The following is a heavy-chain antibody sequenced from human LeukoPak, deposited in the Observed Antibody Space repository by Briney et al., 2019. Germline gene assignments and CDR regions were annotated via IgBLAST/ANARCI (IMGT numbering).Heavy chain of an antibody. J-gene: IGHJ5*02. D-gene: IGHD3-22*01. CDR2: IRYDESGK. CDR1: GFTFRSYG. CDR3: ARDLGQYYDTSDNWFDP. Sequence: GGSLRLSCAASGFTFRSYGMHSVRQAPGGGLEGVAFIRYDESGKHYADSVKGRFTISRDNAKNTLFVQMNSLRAEDTAVYYCARDLGQYYDTSDNWFDPWGQGTLVTVSS. V-gene: IGHV3-30*02.